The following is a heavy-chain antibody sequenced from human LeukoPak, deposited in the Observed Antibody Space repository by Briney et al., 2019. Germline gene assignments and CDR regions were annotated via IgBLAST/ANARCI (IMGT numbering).Heavy chain of an antibody. Sequence: PGGSLRLSCAASGFTFSSYSMNWVRQAPGKGLEWVSSISSSSSYIYYADSVKGRFTISRDNAKNSLYLQMNSLRAEDTAVYYCAREHHYGSGSYYYWGQGTLVTVSS. J-gene: IGHJ4*02. CDR2: ISSSSSYI. V-gene: IGHV3-21*01. CDR3: AREHHYGSGSYYY. D-gene: IGHD3-10*01. CDR1: GFTFSSYS.